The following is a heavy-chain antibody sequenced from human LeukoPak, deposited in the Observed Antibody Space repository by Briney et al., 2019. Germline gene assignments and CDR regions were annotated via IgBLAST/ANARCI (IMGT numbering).Heavy chain of an antibody. Sequence: GGSLRLSCAASGFTFSSYSMNWVRQAPGKGLEWGSSISSSSSYIYYADSVKGRFTISRDNAKNSLYLQMNSLRAEDTAVYYCARLGTVTVGVLGVIIEIPSDWGQGTLVTVSS. CDR3: ARLGTVTVGVLGVIIEIPSD. V-gene: IGHV3-21*01. D-gene: IGHD3-10*01. CDR1: GFTFSSYS. J-gene: IGHJ4*02. CDR2: ISSSSSYI.